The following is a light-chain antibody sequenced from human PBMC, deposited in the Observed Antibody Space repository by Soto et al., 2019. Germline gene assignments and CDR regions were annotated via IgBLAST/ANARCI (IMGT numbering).Light chain of an antibody. J-gene: IGLJ3*02. CDR2: GNS. CDR3: QSYDSSLSGWV. V-gene: IGLV1-40*01. CDR1: SSNIGAGYD. Sequence: QSVLTQPPSVSGAPGQRVTISCTGSSSNIGAGYDVHWYQQLPGTAPKLLLSGNSNRPSRVPDRFSGSKSGTSASLAITGLQAEDEADYYCQSYDSSLSGWVFGGGTKLTVL.